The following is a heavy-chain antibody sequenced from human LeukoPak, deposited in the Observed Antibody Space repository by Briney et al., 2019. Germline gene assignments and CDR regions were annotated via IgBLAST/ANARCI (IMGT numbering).Heavy chain of an antibody. Sequence: GGSLRVSCAASGFTFTSYWMTWVRQAPGKGLEWVANINQEGSVKYYVDSVKGRFTITRDNAKNSLYLQINSLRAEDTAVYYCARIGYRSSSFDYWGQGTLVTVSS. CDR1: GFTFTSYW. D-gene: IGHD6-13*01. V-gene: IGHV3-7*05. J-gene: IGHJ4*02. CDR2: INQEGSVK. CDR3: ARIGYRSSSFDY.